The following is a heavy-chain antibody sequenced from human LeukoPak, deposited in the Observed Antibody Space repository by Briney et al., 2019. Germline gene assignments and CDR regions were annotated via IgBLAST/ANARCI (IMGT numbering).Heavy chain of an antibody. J-gene: IGHJ3*02. V-gene: IGHV1-18*01. D-gene: IGHD6-19*01. CDR2: ISAYNGNT. CDR3: ARDLRYSSGWYHDAFDT. Sequence: ASVKVSCKASGYTFTSYGISWVRQAPGQGLEWMAWISAYNGNTNYAQKVQGRVTMTTDTSTSTAYMDLRSLRSDDTAVYYCARDLRYSSGWYHDAFDTWGQGTMVTVSS. CDR1: GYTFTSYG.